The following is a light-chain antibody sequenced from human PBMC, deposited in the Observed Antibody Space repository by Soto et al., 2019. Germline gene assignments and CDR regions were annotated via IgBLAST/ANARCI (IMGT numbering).Light chain of an antibody. CDR3: QQYGSSGT. J-gene: IGKJ1*01. CDR1: QSVGSD. CDR2: RTS. V-gene: IGKV3-20*01. Sequence: EFVMTQSPATLSVSPGERATLSCRASQSVGSDLAWYQQKPGQAPRLLIYRTSNRATGIPDRFSGSGSGTDFTLTISRLEPEDFAVYYCQQYGSSGTFGQGTKVDIK.